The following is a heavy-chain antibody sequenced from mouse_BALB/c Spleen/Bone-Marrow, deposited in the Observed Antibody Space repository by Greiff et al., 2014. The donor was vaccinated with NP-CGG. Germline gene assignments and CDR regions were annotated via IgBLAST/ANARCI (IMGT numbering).Heavy chain of an antibody. V-gene: IGHV14-3*02. Sequence: VQLKGSGAELVKPGASVKLSRTASGFNIKDTYMHWGKQRPEQGLGWIGRIDPANGNTKYDPKFQGKATITADTSSNTAYLQLSSLTSEDTAVYYCARYYYGSSYFDYWGQGTTLTVSS. CDR1: GFNIKDTY. J-gene: IGHJ2*01. D-gene: IGHD1-1*01. CDR3: ARYYYGSSYFDY. CDR2: IDPANGNT.